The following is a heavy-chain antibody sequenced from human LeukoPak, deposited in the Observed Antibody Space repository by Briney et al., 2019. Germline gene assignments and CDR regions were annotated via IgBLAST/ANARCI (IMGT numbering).Heavy chain of an antibody. CDR1: GSIFTSYW. CDR3: ARTGGRRHWFDP. Sequence: NPGASLKISCKCSGSIFTSYWIGWVRQLPGKDLEWMGIIYPGDSDTRYSPSFQGQVTISGDKSISTAYLQWSSLEASDTAMYYCARTGGRRHWFDPWGQGTLVTVSS. CDR2: IYPGDSDT. J-gene: IGHJ5*02. D-gene: IGHD1-14*01. V-gene: IGHV5-51*01.